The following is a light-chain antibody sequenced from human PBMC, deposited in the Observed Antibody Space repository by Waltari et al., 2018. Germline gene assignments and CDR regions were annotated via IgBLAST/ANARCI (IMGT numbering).Light chain of an antibody. J-gene: IGKJ1*01. V-gene: IGKV1-27*01. Sequence: DIQMTQSPSSLSASVGDRVTITCRASQGISHYLAWWQHKPGKVPNLLIYGASTLRSGVPSRVSGSGSGTEFTLTIRSLQPEDVATYYCQKYNSPPQTFGQGTKVEIK. CDR1: QGISHY. CDR2: GAS. CDR3: QKYNSPPQT.